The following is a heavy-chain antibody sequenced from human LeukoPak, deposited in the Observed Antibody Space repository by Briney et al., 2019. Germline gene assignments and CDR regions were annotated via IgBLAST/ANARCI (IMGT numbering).Heavy chain of an antibody. J-gene: IGHJ6*02. V-gene: IGHV6-1*01. D-gene: IGHD2-21*01. CDR3: ARGFLKTGMDV. CDR1: GDSVSGNRGT. Sequence: SQTLSLTCAISGDSVSGNRGTWNWIRQSPSRGLEWLGRTYYKFKWYNDYAGSVKSRIAIDPDTFKNQFFLQLKSLTPEDTAVYYCARGFLKTGMDVWGQGTTVTVSS. CDR2: TYYKFKWYN.